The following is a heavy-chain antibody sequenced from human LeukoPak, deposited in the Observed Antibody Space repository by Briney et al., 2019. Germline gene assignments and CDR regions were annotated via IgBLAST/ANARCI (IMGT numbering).Heavy chain of an antibody. CDR2: IIPILGIA. J-gene: IGHJ4*02. D-gene: IGHD3-10*01. CDR3: ARARGDGHVYYFDY. Sequence: ASVKVSCKASGGTFSSYAISWVRQAPGQGLEWMGRIIPILGIANYAQKFQGRVTITADKSTSTAYMELSSLRSEDTAVYYCARARGDGHVYYFDYWGQGTLVTVSS. V-gene: IGHV1-69*04. CDR1: GGTFSSYA.